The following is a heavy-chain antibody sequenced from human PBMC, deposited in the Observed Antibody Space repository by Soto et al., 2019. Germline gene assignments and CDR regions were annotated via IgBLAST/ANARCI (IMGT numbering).Heavy chain of an antibody. V-gene: IGHV3-23*01. CDR1: GFTFSRYA. CDR2: VSIGGST. Sequence: DVQLLESGGGLVQPEGSLRLSCAASGFTFSRYAMGWVRQGPGKGLEWVAVVSIGGSTHYADSVRDRFTISRDNSKNTLSLQMNSLTAEDTAVYFCAKRRGAGGHFDYWGQGALVTVSS. J-gene: IGHJ4*02. D-gene: IGHD2-15*01. CDR3: AKRRGAGGHFDY.